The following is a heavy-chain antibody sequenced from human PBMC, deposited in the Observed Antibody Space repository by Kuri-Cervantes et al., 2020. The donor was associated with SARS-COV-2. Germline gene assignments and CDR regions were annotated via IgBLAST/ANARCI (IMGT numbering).Heavy chain of an antibody. J-gene: IGHJ6*01. D-gene: IGHD6-13*01. CDR2: IYHSGST. CDR3: ARAAAAGKLGFGMDV. Sequence: SQTLSLTCAVSGYSISSGYYWGWIRQPPGKGLEWIGSIYHSGSTYYNPSLKSRVTISVDTSKNQFSLKLSSVAAADTAVYYCARAAAAGKLGFGMDVWGQGNTVTGAS. V-gene: IGHV4-38-2*01. CDR1: GYSISSGYY.